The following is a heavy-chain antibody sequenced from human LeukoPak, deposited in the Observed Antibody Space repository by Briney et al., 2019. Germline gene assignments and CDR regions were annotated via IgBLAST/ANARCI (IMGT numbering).Heavy chain of an antibody. V-gene: IGHV4-4*08. J-gene: IGHJ6*03. CDR1: NGSFTNYY. D-gene: IGHD1-26*01. CDR3: ARAGDGHYYYYYMDV. Sequence: PSETLSLTCSVSNGSFTNYYWGWIRQPPGKRLEWIGYIFPSGLTNYNPSLNSRVTISLDTAKSRFSLTLKSVTAADTAVYYCARAGDGHYYYYYMDVWGTGTPVTVSS. CDR2: IFPSGLT.